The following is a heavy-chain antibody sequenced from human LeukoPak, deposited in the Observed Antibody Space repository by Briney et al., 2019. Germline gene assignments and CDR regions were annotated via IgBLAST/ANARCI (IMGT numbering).Heavy chain of an antibody. CDR2: VNRDGSST. Sequence: GGSLRLSCADPGFTFSSYAMYWVRQAPGKGLVWVSRVNRDGSSTSYADSVKGRFTISRDNAKNTLSLQMNSLRAEDTAVYYCARDRSISAAGDTYWGQGTLVTVSS. D-gene: IGHD6-13*01. CDR1: GFTFSSYA. CDR3: ARDRSISAAGDTY. V-gene: IGHV3-74*01. J-gene: IGHJ4*02.